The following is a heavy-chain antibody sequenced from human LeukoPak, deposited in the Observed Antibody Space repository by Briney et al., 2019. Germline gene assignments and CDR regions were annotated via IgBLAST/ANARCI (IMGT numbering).Heavy chain of an antibody. D-gene: IGHD6-19*01. CDR2: IYYSGST. V-gene: IGHV4-30-4*01. Sequence: SQTLSLTCTVSGGSISSGDYYWSWIRQPPGKGLEWIGYIYYSGSTYYNPSLKGRVTISVDTSKNQFSLKLSSVTAADTAVYYCARGLRQWLETSYYYYYGMDVWGQGTTVTVSS. J-gene: IGHJ6*02. CDR3: ARGLRQWLETSYYYYYGMDV. CDR1: GGSISSGDYY.